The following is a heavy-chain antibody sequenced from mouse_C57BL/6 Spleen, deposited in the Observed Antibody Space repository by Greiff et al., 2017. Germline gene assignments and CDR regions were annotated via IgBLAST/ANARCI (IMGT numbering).Heavy chain of an antibody. V-gene: IGHV5-6*01. CDR1: GFTFSSYG. Sequence: EVQLVESGGDLVKPGGSLKLSCAASGFTFSSYGMSWVRQTPDKRLEWVATISSGGSYTYYPDSVKGRFTISRDNAKNTLYLQMSSLKSEDTAMYYCARHDYDGPYYYAMDYWGQGTSVTVSS. D-gene: IGHD2-3*01. J-gene: IGHJ4*01. CDR3: ARHDYDGPYYYAMDY. CDR2: ISSGGSYT.